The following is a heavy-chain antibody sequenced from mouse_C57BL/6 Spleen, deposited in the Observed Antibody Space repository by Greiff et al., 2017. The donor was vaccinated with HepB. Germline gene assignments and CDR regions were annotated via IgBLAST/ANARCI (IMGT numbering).Heavy chain of an antibody. CDR1: GYTFTSYW. Sequence: QVQLQQPGAELVKPGASVKLSCKASGYTFTSYWMQWVNQRPGQGLEWIGEIDPSDSYTNYNQKFKGKATLTVDTSSSTAYMQLSSLTSEDSAVYYCARVGTDYFDYWGQGTTLTVSS. CDR3: ARVGTDYFDY. V-gene: IGHV1-50*01. CDR2: IDPSDSYT. J-gene: IGHJ2*01. D-gene: IGHD4-1*01.